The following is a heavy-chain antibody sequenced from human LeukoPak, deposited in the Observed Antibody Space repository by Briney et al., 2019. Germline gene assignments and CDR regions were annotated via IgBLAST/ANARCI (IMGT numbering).Heavy chain of an antibody. CDR1: GGSISSSSYY. Sequence: SETLSLTCTVSGGSISSSSYYWGWIRQPPGKGLEWIGSIYYSGSTYYNPSLKSRVTISVDTSKNQFSLKLSSVTAADTAVYYCARGEQWLVRGCYFDYWGQGTLVTVSS. CDR3: ARGEQWLVRGCYFDY. V-gene: IGHV4-39*07. J-gene: IGHJ4*02. D-gene: IGHD6-19*01. CDR2: IYYSGST.